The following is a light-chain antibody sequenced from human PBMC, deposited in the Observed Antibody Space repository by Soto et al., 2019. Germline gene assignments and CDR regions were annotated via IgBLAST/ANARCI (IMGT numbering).Light chain of an antibody. CDR3: AAWDDSLNGRV. V-gene: IGLV1-44*01. CDR2: YDN. J-gene: IGLJ1*01. CDR1: NPNIGSNT. Sequence: SVYPQPPSSSGAPWQRVSISCSGSNPNIGSNTVNWYQKLPGTAPKLLIYYDNLRPSGVPDRISGSKSGTSASLAISGLQSDDEADYYCAAWDDSLNGRVFGTGTKVTVL.